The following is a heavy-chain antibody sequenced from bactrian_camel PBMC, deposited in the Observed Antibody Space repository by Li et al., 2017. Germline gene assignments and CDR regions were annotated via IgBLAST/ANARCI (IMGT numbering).Heavy chain of an antibody. Sequence: QVQLVESGGGSVQAGGSLRLSCTAKGVTNDEAEIFDDADMGWYRQAPGKECELVSTISSSDGSIYYRDSVKGRFTISQGNAKNTVDLQMNSLRPEDTAKYYCAAFRSFLRERYTDSCLTPGYWGQGTQVTVS. CDR1: GVTNDEAEIFDDAD. J-gene: IGHJ6*01. CDR3: AAFRSFLRERYTDSCLTPGY. V-gene: IGHV3S63*01. D-gene: IGHD1*01. CDR2: ISSSDGSI.